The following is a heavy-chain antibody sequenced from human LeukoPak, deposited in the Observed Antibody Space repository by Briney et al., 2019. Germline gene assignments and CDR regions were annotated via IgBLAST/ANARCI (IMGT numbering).Heavy chain of an antibody. CDR3: AKEGYSSSWYGPPYYFDY. D-gene: IGHD6-13*01. CDR2: IRYDGSNK. V-gene: IGHV3-30*02. J-gene: IGHJ4*02. Sequence: GGSLRLSCAASGFTFSSYGMHWVRQAPGKGLEWVAFIRYDGSNKYYADSVKGRFTISRDNSKNTLYLQMNSLRAEDTAVYYCAKEGYSSSWYGPPYYFDYWGQGTLVTVSS. CDR1: GFTFSSYG.